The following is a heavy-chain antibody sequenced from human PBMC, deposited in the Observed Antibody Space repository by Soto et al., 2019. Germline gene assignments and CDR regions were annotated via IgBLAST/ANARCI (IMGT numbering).Heavy chain of an antibody. D-gene: IGHD2-2*01. CDR1: GFTFDSHE. V-gene: IGHV3-23*01. CDR3: AKYCVTSSCNTRHFDS. CDR2: ISARGGST. J-gene: IGHJ4*02. Sequence: EVHLLESGGGLVQPGGSLRLSCAASGFTFDSHEMSWVRRAPGKGLEWVSTISARGGSTYYADNVKGRFTVSRDNSKNTVYLQMSSLRAEDTALYYCAKYCVTSSCNTRHFDSWGQVTLVTVSS.